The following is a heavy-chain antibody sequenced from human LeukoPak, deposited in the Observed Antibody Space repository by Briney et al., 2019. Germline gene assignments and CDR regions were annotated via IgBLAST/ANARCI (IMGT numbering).Heavy chain of an antibody. J-gene: IGHJ4*02. D-gene: IGHD5-24*01. CDR3: ARRVATKPKYCFDN. CDR1: GGSINSYY. V-gene: IGHV4-59*08. CDR2: IFYTGST. Sequence: PSETLSLTCTVSGGSINSYYWTWIRQPPGKGLEWIGFIFYTGSTSYNPSLKSRVTIPLDTSKNQFSLRLSSVTAADTAVYYCARRVATKPKYCFDNWGQGTLVTVST.